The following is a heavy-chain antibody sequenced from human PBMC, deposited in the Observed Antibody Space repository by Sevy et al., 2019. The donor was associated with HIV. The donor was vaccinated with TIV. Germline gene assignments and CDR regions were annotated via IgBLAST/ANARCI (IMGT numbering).Heavy chain of an antibody. V-gene: IGHV3-15*07. J-gene: IGHJ4*02. D-gene: IGHD2-15*01. CDR1: GFIFSKAW. Sequence: LGGSLRLSCAVSGFIFSKAWMNWVRQAPGQGLEWVGRIKSKADGGTIDYAAPVKGRFSISRDDSKNTVYLQMNSLKSEDTAVYYCTTQKWWDLEDLDYWGQGTLVTVSS. CDR2: IKSKADGGTI. CDR3: TTQKWWDLEDLDY.